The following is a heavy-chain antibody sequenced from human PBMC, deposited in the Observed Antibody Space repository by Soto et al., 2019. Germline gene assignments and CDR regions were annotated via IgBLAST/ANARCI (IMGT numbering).Heavy chain of an antibody. CDR3: ARFYYDSRGYLPYHYYYYYGMDV. J-gene: IGHJ6*02. Sequence: PGGSLRLSCAASGFTFSSYWMSWVRQAPGKGLEWVANIKQDGSEKYYVDSVKGRFTISRDNAKNSLYLQMNSLRAEDTAVYYCARFYYDSRGYLPYHYYYYYGMDVWGQGTTVTVS. CDR1: GFTFSSYW. V-gene: IGHV3-7*04. D-gene: IGHD3-22*01. CDR2: IKQDGSEK.